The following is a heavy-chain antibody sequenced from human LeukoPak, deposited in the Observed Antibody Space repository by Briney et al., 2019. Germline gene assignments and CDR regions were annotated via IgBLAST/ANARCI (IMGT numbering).Heavy chain of an antibody. CDR1: GFTFSSYG. CDR3: ARDASAPKWYFDL. J-gene: IGHJ2*01. CDR2: ISYDGSNK. V-gene: IGHV3-30*03. Sequence: GGSLRLSCAASGFTFSSYGMHWVRQAPGKGLEWVAAISYDGSNKYYADSVKGRFTISRDNAKNSLYLQMNSLRAEDTAVYYCARDASAPKWYFDLWGRGTLVTVSS.